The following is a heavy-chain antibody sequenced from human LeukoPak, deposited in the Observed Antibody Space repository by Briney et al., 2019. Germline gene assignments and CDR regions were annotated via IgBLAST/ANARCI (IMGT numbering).Heavy chain of an antibody. J-gene: IGHJ4*02. CDR1: GFTFSNYN. CDR3: ARGGIYNSGWIDFDY. Sequence: PGGSLRLSCAASGFTFSNYNFHWVRQAPGKGLAWVAVISFDGGHVNYADSVTGRFTFSRDNSKNTLYLQINSLRADDTAVYFCARGGIYNSGWIDFDYWGQGTQVTVSS. D-gene: IGHD5-12*01. V-gene: IGHV3-30-3*01. CDR2: ISFDGGHV.